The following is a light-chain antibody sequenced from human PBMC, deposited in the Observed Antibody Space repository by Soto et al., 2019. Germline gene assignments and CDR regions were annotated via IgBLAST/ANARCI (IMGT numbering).Light chain of an antibody. CDR3: QQYNIYWT. V-gene: IGKV1-5*01. Sequence: DIQMTQSPSTLSASVGDRVTITCRASQSISSWLAWYQQKPGKAPKLLIYDASSLESGVPSRFSGSGSGTEFTLTISSLQPDDFATYYCQQYNIYWTFGQGTKVDI. CDR2: DAS. CDR1: QSISSW. J-gene: IGKJ1*01.